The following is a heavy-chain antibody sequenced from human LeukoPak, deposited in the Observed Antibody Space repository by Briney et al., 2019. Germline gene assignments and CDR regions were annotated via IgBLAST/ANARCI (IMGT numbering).Heavy chain of an antibody. D-gene: IGHD2-15*01. J-gene: IGHJ4*02. V-gene: IGHV4-34*01. Sequence: SETLSLTCAAYGVSFSGYYWSWIRQPPGKGLEWIAEINHSGNTNYNPSLKSRVTISVDTSKTQFSLNLISLTAADTAVYYCARVGCSGGTCYSRDFDFWGQGNLVTVSS. CDR2: INHSGNT. CDR3: ARVGCSGGTCYSRDFDF. CDR1: GVSFSGYY.